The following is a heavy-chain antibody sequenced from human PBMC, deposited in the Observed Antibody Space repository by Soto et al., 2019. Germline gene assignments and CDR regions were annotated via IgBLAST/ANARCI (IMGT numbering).Heavy chain of an antibody. CDR1: GYTFTSYG. CDR2: ISAYNGNT. Sequence: ASVKVSCKASGYTFTSYGISWVRQAPGQGLEWMGWISAYNGNTNYAQKLQGRVTMTTDTSTSTAYMELRSLRSDDTAVYYCARVRSYRYLRFSDYMDVWGKGTTVTVSS. CDR3: ARVRSYRYLRFSDYMDV. V-gene: IGHV1-18*01. J-gene: IGHJ6*03. D-gene: IGHD3-16*02.